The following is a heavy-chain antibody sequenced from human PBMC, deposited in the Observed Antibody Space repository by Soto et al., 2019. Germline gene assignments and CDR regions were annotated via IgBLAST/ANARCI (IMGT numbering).Heavy chain of an antibody. V-gene: IGHV1-69*09. D-gene: IGHD2-21*02. CDR1: GGTFTGYP. CDR2: IIPVLGVT. J-gene: IGHJ6*02. CDR3: ARRRYSGADCSHSHYYVMDG. Sequence: QVQLVQSGAEVTKPGSSVRVSCTPSGGTFTGYPVNWLRQAPGRGPEWMGRIIPVLGVTNYAQKFRGRVTLTPPTSTNRAFMEVSGLRAEDTAIEYCARRRYSGADCSHSHYYVMDGCGQGHRVTVS.